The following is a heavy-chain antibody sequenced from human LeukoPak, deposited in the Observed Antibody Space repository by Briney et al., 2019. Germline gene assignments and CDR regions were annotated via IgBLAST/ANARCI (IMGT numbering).Heavy chain of an antibody. J-gene: IGHJ4*02. V-gene: IGHV3-30*04. Sequence: GGPLGLSWAASGFTFSSYAMHWVRQAPGKGLEGVAVISYDGSNKYYADSVKGRFTISRDNSKNTLYLQMNSLRAEDTAVYYCARDFGARSGGSCFDYWGQGTLVTVSS. D-gene: IGHD2-15*01. CDR2: ISYDGSNK. CDR3: ARDFGARSGGSCFDY. CDR1: GFTFSSYA.